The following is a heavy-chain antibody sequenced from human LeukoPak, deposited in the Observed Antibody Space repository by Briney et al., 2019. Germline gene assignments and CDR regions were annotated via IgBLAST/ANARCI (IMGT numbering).Heavy chain of an antibody. Sequence: GGSLRLSCEASGFTFSSYYMVWVRQAPGKGLEWVSVISVSGDWTYYADSVKGRFTISRDNSKNTLYLQMNSLRAEDTAVYYCANYRQSITAAGNSREFADYWGQGTLVTVSS. CDR3: ANYRQSITAAGNSREFADY. V-gene: IGHV3-23*01. D-gene: IGHD6-13*01. CDR2: ISVSGDWT. CDR1: GFTFSSYY. J-gene: IGHJ4*02.